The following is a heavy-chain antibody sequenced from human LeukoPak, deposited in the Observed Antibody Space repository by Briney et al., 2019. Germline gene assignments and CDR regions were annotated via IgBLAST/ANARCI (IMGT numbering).Heavy chain of an antibody. D-gene: IGHD3-22*01. Sequence: PSETLSLTCTVSGGSISSGRYYWSWIRQPAGKGLEWIGRIYTSGSTNYNPSLNSRVTISVDTSKNQFSLKMTSVTAADTAVYYCARGGTYYYDSSGSPKPFEPWGQGTLVTVSS. CDR3: ARGGTYYYDSSGSPKPFEP. CDR2: IYTSGST. J-gene: IGHJ5*02. CDR1: GGSISSGRYY. V-gene: IGHV4-61*02.